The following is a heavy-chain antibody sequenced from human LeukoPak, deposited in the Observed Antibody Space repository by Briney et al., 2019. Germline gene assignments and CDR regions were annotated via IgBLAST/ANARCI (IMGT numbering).Heavy chain of an antibody. Sequence: ASVKVSCKASGYTFTSYDINWVRQATGQGLEWMGWMNPNSGNTGYAQKFQGRVTMTRNTSISTAYMELSSLRSEDTAVYYCARGGYYDSSGYYHDAFDIWGQGTMVTVPS. CDR1: GYTFTSYD. V-gene: IGHV1-8*01. J-gene: IGHJ3*02. D-gene: IGHD3-22*01. CDR2: MNPNSGNT. CDR3: ARGGYYDSSGYYHDAFDI.